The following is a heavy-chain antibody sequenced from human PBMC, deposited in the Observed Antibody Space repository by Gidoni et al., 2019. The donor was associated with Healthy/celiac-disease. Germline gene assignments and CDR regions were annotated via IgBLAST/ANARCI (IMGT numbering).Heavy chain of an antibody. Sequence: QVQLQQWGAGRLKPSETLSLTCAVYGGSFSGYYWSWIRQPPGKGLEWIGEINHSGSTNYNPSLKSRVTISVDTSKNQFSLKLSSVTAADTAVYYCARGGLVRGVIIRWGQGTMVTVSS. V-gene: IGHV4-34*01. D-gene: IGHD3-10*01. CDR1: GGSFSGYY. J-gene: IGHJ3*01. CDR2: INHSGST. CDR3: ARGGLVRGVIIR.